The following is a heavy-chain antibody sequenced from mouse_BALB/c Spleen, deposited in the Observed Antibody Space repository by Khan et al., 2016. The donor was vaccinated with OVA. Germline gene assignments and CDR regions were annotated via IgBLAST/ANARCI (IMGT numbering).Heavy chain of an antibody. Sequence: VQLKESGPGLVVPSQSLSITCTVSGFSLTGYGVNWVRQPPGKGLEWLGMIWGDGSTDYNSVLKSRLSISKDNSKSQVFLKMNSLQTDDTARYXRASAYYGNYREAMDYWGQGTSVTVSS. CDR1: GFSLTGYG. V-gene: IGHV2-6-7*01. CDR2: IWGDGST. D-gene: IGHD2-10*01. J-gene: IGHJ4*01. CDR3: ASAYYGNYREAMDY.